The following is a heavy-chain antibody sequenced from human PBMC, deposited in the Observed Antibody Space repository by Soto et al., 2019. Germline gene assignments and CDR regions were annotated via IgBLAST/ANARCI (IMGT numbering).Heavy chain of an antibody. CDR1: GYSFASHW. J-gene: IGHJ4*02. CDR3: ARYSGSYWHYLDF. Sequence: GESLKISCKGSGYSFASHWVAWVRQMPEKGLEWIGTIYPGDSDTKYSSAFRGHVTISADTSVSTAYLQWRSLEATDSAVYYCARYSGSYWHYLDFWGQGTLVTVSS. D-gene: IGHD1-26*01. V-gene: IGHV5-51*01. CDR2: IYPGDSDT.